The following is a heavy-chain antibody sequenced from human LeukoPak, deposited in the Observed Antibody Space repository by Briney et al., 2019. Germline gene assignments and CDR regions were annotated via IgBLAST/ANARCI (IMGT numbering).Heavy chain of an antibody. CDR3: ARVNYYDWFDP. Sequence: PGGSLRLSCAASGFTFSSYEMNWVRQAPGKGLEWVSYTSSSGSTIYYADSVKGRFTISRDNAKNSLHLQMNSLRAEDTAVYHCARVNYYDWFDPWGQGTLVTVSS. CDR2: TSSSGSTI. V-gene: IGHV3-48*03. D-gene: IGHD3-10*01. J-gene: IGHJ5*02. CDR1: GFTFSSYE.